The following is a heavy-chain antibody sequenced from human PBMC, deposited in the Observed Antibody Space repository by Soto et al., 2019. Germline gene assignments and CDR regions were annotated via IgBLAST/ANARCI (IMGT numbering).Heavy chain of an antibody. CDR3: AADRLFRSGARNTLGASYGMDV. V-gene: IGHV3-33*01. Sequence: GGSLRLSCAASGFTFSSYGMHWVRQAPGKGLEWVAVIWYDGSNKYYADSVKGRFTISRDNSKNTLYLQMNSLRAEDTAVYYCAADRLFRSGARNTLGASYGMDVWGQGTTVTVSS. J-gene: IGHJ6*02. D-gene: IGHD3-22*01. CDR1: GFTFSSYG. CDR2: IWYDGSNK.